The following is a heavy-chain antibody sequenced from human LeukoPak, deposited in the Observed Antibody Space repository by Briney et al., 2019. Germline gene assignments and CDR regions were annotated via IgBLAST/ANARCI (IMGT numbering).Heavy chain of an antibody. D-gene: IGHD2-15*01. CDR2: ISGSGGST. J-gene: IGHJ4*02. Sequence: GGSLRLSCAASGLTFTTYAMSWVRQAPGKGLEWVSAISGSGGSTYYSDSVKGRFTISRDNSKNTLYLQMNSLRAEDTAVYYCARVKRDCSGGSCYSFDYWGQGTLVTVSS. CDR3: ARVKRDCSGGSCYSFDY. V-gene: IGHV3-23*01. CDR1: GLTFTTYA.